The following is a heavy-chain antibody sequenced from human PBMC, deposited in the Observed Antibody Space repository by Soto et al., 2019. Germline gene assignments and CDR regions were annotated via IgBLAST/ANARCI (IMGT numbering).Heavy chain of an antibody. J-gene: IGHJ4*02. CDR3: ARVRTGYYDSSGYPDY. CDR2: INHSGST. CDR1: GGSFSGYY. D-gene: IGHD3-22*01. V-gene: IGHV4-34*01. Sequence: QVQLQQWGAGLLKPSETLSLTCAVYGGSFSGYYWSWIRQPPGKGLEWIGEINHSGSTNYNPSLNSRVTISVDSSKNQFSLKLSSVTAADTAVYYCARVRTGYYDSSGYPDYWGQGTLVTVSS.